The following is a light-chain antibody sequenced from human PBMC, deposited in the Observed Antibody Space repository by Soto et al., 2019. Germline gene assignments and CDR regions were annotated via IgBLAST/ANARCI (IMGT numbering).Light chain of an antibody. CDR1: QSVSSSY. J-gene: IGKJ4*01. V-gene: IGKV3-20*01. CDR2: GAS. Sequence: EIVMTQSPGTLSLSPGERATLSYRASQSVSSSYLAWYQQKPGQAPRLLIYGASSRATGIPDRFSGSGSGTDFTLTIRRLEPEEFAVYYCQQYGSPPLTFGGGTKVDIK. CDR3: QQYGSPPLT.